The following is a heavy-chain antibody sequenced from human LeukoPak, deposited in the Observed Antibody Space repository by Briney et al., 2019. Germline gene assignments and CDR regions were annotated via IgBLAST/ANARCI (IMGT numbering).Heavy chain of an antibody. CDR2: ISSSSSTI. D-gene: IGHD2-2*01. Sequence: GSLRLSCAASGVTFSSYSMNWVRQAPGKGLEWVSYISSSSSTIYYADSVKGRFTISRDNAKNSLYLQMNSLRAEDTAVYYCARRSVVVVPAAIYAFDIWGQGTMVTVSS. CDR3: ARRSVVVVPAAIYAFDI. J-gene: IGHJ3*02. CDR1: GVTFSSYS. V-gene: IGHV3-48*04.